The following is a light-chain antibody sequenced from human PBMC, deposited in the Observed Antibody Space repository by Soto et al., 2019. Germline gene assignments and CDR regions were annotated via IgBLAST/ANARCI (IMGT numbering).Light chain of an antibody. Sequence: LTESLANLSLSPGQRPTLFSRASQSISSQLAWYQHKPVQAPRLLLYDASTRAPGIPVRFSSSGCATAYTLPTSSIQPDDFFVYYCQQHDNWLSITFGQGTRLEIK. CDR2: DAS. CDR1: QSISSQ. V-gene: IGKV3-11*01. J-gene: IGKJ5*01. CDR3: QQHDNWLSIT.